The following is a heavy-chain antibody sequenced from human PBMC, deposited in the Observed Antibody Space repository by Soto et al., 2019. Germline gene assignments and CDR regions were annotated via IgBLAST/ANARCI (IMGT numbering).Heavy chain of an antibody. CDR2: ISSSSSYI. CDR3: ARVEFFWDYYYYMDV. Sequence: GGSLRLSCAASGFTFSNYSMNWVRQAPGKGLEWVSSISSSSSYIYYADSVKGRFTISRDNAKNSLYLQMNSLRAEDTAVYYCARVEFFWDYYYYMDVWGKGTTVTVSS. J-gene: IGHJ6*03. V-gene: IGHV3-21*01. D-gene: IGHD3-10*01. CDR1: GFTFSNYS.